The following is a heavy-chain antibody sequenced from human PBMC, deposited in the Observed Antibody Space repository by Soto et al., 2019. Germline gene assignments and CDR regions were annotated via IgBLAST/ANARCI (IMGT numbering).Heavy chain of an antibody. V-gene: IGHV3-21*01. CDR2: ISSSSSYI. CDR3: ARSRDGYNWYAFDI. J-gene: IGHJ3*02. Sequence: GGSLRLSCAASGFTFSSYSMNWVRQAPGKGLEWVSSISSSSSYIYYADSVKGRFTISRDNAKNSLYLQMNSLRAEDTAVYYCARSRDGYNWYAFDIWGQGTMVTVSS. D-gene: IGHD5-12*01. CDR1: GFTFSSYS.